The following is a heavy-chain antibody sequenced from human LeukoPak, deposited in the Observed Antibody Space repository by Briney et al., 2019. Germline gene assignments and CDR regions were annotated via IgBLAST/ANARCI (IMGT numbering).Heavy chain of an antibody. Sequence: ASVKVSCKASGYTFTGYYMHWVRQAPGQGLEWMGGIIPIFGTANYAQKFQGRVTITADESTSTAYMELSSLRSEDTAVYYCARAIMITFGGVIVNGWGQGTLVTVSS. CDR1: GYTFTGYY. J-gene: IGHJ4*02. D-gene: IGHD3-16*02. CDR3: ARAIMITFGGVIVNG. V-gene: IGHV1-69*13. CDR2: IIPIFGTA.